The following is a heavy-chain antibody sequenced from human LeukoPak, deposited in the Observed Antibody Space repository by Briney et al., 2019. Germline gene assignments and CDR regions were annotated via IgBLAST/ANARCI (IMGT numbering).Heavy chain of an antibody. D-gene: IGHD1-26*01. V-gene: IGHV3-64*01. CDR1: GFTFSSYA. CDR3: ARAPRGGSYYFDY. J-gene: IGHJ4*02. Sequence: PGGSLRLSCAASGFTFSSYAMHWVCQAPGKGLEYVSAISSNGGSTYYANSVKGRFTISRDNSKNTLYLQMGSLRAEDMAVYYCARAPRGGSYYFDYWGQGTLVTVSS. CDR2: ISSNGGST.